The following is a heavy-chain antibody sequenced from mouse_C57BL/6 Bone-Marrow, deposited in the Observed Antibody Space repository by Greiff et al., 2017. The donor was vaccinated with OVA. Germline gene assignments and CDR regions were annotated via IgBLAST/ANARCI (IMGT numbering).Heavy chain of an antibody. CDR2: IHPSDSDT. Sequence: QVQLQQPGAELVKPGASVKVSCKASGYTFTSYWMPWVKQRPGQGLEWIGRIHPSDSDTNYNQKLKGKATLTVDKSSSTAYMQLSSLTSEDSAVYYCAILGGFTTVGDYWGQGTTLTVSS. J-gene: IGHJ2*01. D-gene: IGHD1-1*01. CDR1: GYTFTSYW. CDR3: AILGGFTTVGDY. V-gene: IGHV1-74*01.